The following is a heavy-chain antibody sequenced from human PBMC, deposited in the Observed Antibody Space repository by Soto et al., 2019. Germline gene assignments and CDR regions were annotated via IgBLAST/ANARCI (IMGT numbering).Heavy chain of an antibody. V-gene: IGHV1-18*01. CDR1: GYTFTSYG. CDR2: ISAYNGNT. D-gene: IGHD3-22*01. Sequence: QVQLVQSGAEVKKPGASVKVSCKASGYTFTSYGISWVRQAPGQGLEWMGWISAYNGNTNYAQKLQGRVTMTTDTSTRTAYMELRSLRSDDTAVDYCARNYYDSSGYYQHFDFDYWGQGTLVTVSS. CDR3: ARNYYDSSGYYQHFDFDY. J-gene: IGHJ4*02.